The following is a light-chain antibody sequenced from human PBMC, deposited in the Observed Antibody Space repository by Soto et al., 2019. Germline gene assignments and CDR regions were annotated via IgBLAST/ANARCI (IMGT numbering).Light chain of an antibody. CDR2: DAS. CDR3: QQRSNWPRFT. Sequence: EIVLTQSPATLSLSPGERATLSCRASQSVSNYLAWYQQKPGQAPRLLIYDASNRATGIPARFSGSGSGTDFTLTISSLELEDFAVYYCQQRSNWPRFTVGLGTKVEIK. J-gene: IGKJ2*01. CDR1: QSVSNY. V-gene: IGKV3-11*01.